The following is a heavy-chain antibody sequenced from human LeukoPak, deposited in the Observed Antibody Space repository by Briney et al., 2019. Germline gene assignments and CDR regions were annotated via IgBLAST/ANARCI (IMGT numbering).Heavy chain of an antibody. J-gene: IGHJ6*02. CDR3: ARHDYNDDYYYYGMDV. V-gene: IGHV5-51*01. CDR1: GYSFTTYW. Sequence: GESLKISCKGSGYSFTTYWIAWVRQMPGKGLEWMGITYPGDSDTRYSPSFQGQVTISADKSTSTAYLQWSDLKASDTAMYYCARHDYNDDYYYYGMDVWGQGTTVTVSS. D-gene: IGHD3-22*01. CDR2: TYPGDSDT.